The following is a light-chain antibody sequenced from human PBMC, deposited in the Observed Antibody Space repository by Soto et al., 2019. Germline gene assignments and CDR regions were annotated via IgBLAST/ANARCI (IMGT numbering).Light chain of an antibody. J-gene: IGKJ1*01. CDR3: QQYGSSPQT. Sequence: EIVLTQSPGTLSLSPGERATLSCRASQSVSSSFLAWYQQKPGQAPRLLIYGASNRATGIPDRFSGRGSGTDFTLTISRLEPEDFAVYLCQQYGSSPQTFGQGTKVEIK. CDR1: QSVSSSF. V-gene: IGKV3-20*01. CDR2: GAS.